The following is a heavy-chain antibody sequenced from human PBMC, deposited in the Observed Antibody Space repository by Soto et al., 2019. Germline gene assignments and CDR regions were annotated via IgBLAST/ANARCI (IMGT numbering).Heavy chain of an antibody. J-gene: IGHJ4*01. CDR3: AREDGIAGETSAFDY. V-gene: IGHV3-21*01. CDR2: INGRSNYK. CDR1: GFVFITYV. D-gene: IGHD1-26*01. Sequence: WGSLRLSCATSGFVFITYVINFFRQSPFKWLEWVSSINGRSNYKYYANSVRGRFTISRDNAKNSLFLQMSSLTAEDTAVYYCAREDGIAGETSAFDYWGHGTLVTVSS.